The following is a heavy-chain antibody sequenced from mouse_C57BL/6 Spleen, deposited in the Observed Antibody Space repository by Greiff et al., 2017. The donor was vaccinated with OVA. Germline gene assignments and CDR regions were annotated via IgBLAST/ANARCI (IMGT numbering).Heavy chain of an antibody. V-gene: IGHV1-80*01. CDR1: GYAFSSYW. Sequence: VQLQESGAELVRPGASVKISCKASGYAFSSYWMNWVKQRPGKGLEWIGQIYPGDGDTNYNGKFKGKATLTADKSSSTAYLQLSSLTSEDSAVYFCAIYYDYDWDYWGQGTSVTVSS. CDR3: AIYYDYDWDY. CDR2: IYPGDGDT. J-gene: IGHJ4*01. D-gene: IGHD2-4*01.